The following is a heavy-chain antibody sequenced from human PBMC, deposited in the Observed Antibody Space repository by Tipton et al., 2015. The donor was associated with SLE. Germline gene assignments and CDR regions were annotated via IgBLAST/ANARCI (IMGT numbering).Heavy chain of an antibody. CDR3: ARHGWYSWFDP. V-gene: IGHV4-39*07. CDR1: GCPISSSGNY. Sequence: TLSLNCTVSGCPISSSGNYWYWIRQPPGKGLEWIGTIYYSGRTDYNPSLKSRVTISVDTSKNQFSLKLSSVTAADTAVYYCARHGWYSWFDPWGQGTQVTVSS. J-gene: IGHJ5*02. CDR2: IYYSGRT. D-gene: IGHD6-19*01.